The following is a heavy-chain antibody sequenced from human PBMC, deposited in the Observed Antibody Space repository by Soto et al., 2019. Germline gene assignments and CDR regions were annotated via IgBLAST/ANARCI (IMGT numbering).Heavy chain of an antibody. CDR3: ARGLGAVAGRYYYYGMDV. V-gene: IGHV1-8*01. J-gene: IGHJ6*02. CDR2: MNPNSGNT. D-gene: IGHD6-19*01. CDR1: GYTFTSYD. Sequence: GASVKVSCKASGYTFTSYDINWVRQATGQGLEWMGWMNPNSGNTGYAQKFQGRVTMTRNISISTAYMELSSLRSEDTAVYYCARGLGAVAGRYYYYGMDVWGQGTTVTVSS.